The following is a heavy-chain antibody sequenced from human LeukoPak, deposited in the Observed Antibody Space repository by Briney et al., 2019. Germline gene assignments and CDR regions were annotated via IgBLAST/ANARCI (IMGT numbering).Heavy chain of an antibody. CDR2: IYENGGTT. CDR3: AKDFRVGYSAHFDY. D-gene: IGHD2-21*01. V-gene: IGHV3-23*01. J-gene: IGHJ4*02. Sequence: GGSLRLSCVGSGFTFRSHAMSWVRQAPEKGLEFVSGIYENGGTTYYADSVKGRFSISRDNSKNTLYLQMDSLRGEDTAVYYCAKDFRVGYSAHFDYWGQGALVTVSS. CDR1: GFTFRSHA.